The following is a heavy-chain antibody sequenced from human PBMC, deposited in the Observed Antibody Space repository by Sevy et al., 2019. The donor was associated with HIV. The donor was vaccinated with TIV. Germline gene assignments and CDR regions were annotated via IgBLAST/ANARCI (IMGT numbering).Heavy chain of an antibody. V-gene: IGHV5-51*01. CDR3: ARYVLGGGFNDAFDI. CDR2: IYPDDSDA. Sequence: GESLKISCKGSEYTFTTCWIGWVRQMPGKGLEWMSMIYPDDSDARYSPSFQGHVTISADKSVDTAYLQWSSLKASDTAMYYCARYVLGGGFNDAFDIWGQGTMVTVSS. D-gene: IGHD2-15*01. J-gene: IGHJ3*02. CDR1: EYTFTTCW.